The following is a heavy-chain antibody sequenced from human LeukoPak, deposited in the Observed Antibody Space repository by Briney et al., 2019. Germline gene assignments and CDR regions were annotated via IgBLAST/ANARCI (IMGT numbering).Heavy chain of an antibody. D-gene: IGHD3-16*02. J-gene: IGHJ4*02. CDR2: ISTSSSYI. CDR3: ARDLYYDYVWGSYLHYFDY. CDR1: GFTFSSYA. V-gene: IGHV3-21*01. Sequence: PGGSLRLSCAASGFTFSSYAIHWVRQAPGKGLEWVSSISTSSSYIYYADSVKGRFTISRDNDKNSLYLQMNSLRAEDTAVYYCARDLYYDYVWGSYLHYFDYWGQGTLVTVSS.